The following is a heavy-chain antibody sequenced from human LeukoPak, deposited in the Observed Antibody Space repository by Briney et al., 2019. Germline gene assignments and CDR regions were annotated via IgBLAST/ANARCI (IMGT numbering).Heavy chain of an antibody. V-gene: IGHV4-39*07. CDR1: GGSISSSSYY. CDR2: IYYSGST. CDR3: ARGRVSGWYAWDFDY. J-gene: IGHJ4*02. D-gene: IGHD6-19*01. Sequence: KPSETLSLTCTVSGGSISSSSYYWGWIRQPPGTGLEWIGSIYYSGSTNYNPSLKSRVTISVDTSKNQFSLKLSSVTAADTAVYYCARGRVSGWYAWDFDYWGQGTLVTVSS.